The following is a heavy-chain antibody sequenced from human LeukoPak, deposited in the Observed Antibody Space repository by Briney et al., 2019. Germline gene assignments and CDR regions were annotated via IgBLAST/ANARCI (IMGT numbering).Heavy chain of an antibody. D-gene: IGHD2-21*02. CDR3: ARTSEAYCGGDCYFDY. CDR2: IYHSGST. CDR1: GGSISSSNW. V-gene: IGHV4-4*02. J-gene: IGHJ4*02. Sequence: SETLSLTCAVSGGSISSSNWWSWVRQPPGKGLEWIGEIYHSGSTNYNPSLKSRATISVDKSKNQFSLKLSSVTAADTAVYYCARTSEAYCGGDCYFDYWGQGTLVTVSS.